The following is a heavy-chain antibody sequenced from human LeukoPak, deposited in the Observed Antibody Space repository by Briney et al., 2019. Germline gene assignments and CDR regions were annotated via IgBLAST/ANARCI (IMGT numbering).Heavy chain of an antibody. V-gene: IGHV1-8*01. CDR2: MNPNSGNT. CDR3: ARGGEMATIGDY. Sequence: ASVTVSCTASGYTFTSYDIKWVRQATGQGLEWMGWMNPNSGNTGYAQKFQGRVTMTRNTSISTAYMELSSLRSEDTAVYYCARGGEMATIGDYWGQGTLVTVSS. D-gene: IGHD5-24*01. CDR1: GYTFTSYD. J-gene: IGHJ4*02.